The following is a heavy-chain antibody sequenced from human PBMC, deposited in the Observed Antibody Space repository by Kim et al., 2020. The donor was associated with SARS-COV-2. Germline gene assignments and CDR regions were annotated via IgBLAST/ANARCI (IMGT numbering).Heavy chain of an antibody. CDR1: GYTFTSYG. CDR2: ISAYNGNT. Sequence: ASVKVSCKASGYTFTSYGISWVRQAPGQGLEWMGWISAYNGNTNYAQKLQGRVTMTTDTSTSTAYMELRSLRSDDTAVYYCARGISYDFWSGYFSGKDEYNWFDPWGQGTLVTVSS. D-gene: IGHD3-3*01. J-gene: IGHJ5*02. CDR3: ARGISYDFWSGYFSGKDEYNWFDP. V-gene: IGHV1-18*04.